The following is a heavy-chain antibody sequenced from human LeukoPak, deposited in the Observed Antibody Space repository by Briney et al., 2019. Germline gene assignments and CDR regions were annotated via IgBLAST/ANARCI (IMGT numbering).Heavy chain of an antibody. CDR2: ISAYNGNT. V-gene: IGHV1-18*04. D-gene: IGHD6-13*01. J-gene: IGHJ4*02. CDR1: GYTFTSYG. CDR3: ARSPQQLVPFDY. Sequence: ASVTVSCKASGYTFTSYGISWVRQVPGQGLEWMGWISAYNGNTNYAQKLQGRVTMTTDTSTSTAYMELRSLRSDDTAVYYCARSPQQLVPFDYWGQGTLVTVSS.